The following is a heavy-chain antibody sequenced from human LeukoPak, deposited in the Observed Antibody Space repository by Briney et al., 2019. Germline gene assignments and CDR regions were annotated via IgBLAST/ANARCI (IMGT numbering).Heavy chain of an antibody. CDR3: ARDRRYSYGTDAFDI. V-gene: IGHV1-18*01. D-gene: IGHD5-18*01. Sequence: ASVKVSCKASGYTFTNYAISWVRQAPGQGLDWMGWISAYDGHTNYAQKLQRRVTTTTDTSTSTAYMELRSLRSDDTAVYYCARDRRYSYGTDAFDIWGQGTMVTVSS. J-gene: IGHJ3*02. CDR2: ISAYDGHT. CDR1: GYTFTNYA.